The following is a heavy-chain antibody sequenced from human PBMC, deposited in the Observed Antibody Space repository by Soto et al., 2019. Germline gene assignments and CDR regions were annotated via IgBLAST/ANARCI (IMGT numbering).Heavy chain of an antibody. CDR3: AGVYYMSY. CDR1: GFTFSSHW. J-gene: IGHJ4*02. V-gene: IGHV3-7*04. CDR2: IRQDGGEK. D-gene: IGHD3-10*01. Sequence: GGSLRLSCAASGFTFSSHWMNWVRQAPGKGLEWVANIRQDGGEKYYVDSVKGRFTVSRDNAKNSLYLGMNSLRAEDTAVYFCAGVYYMSYWGQGTLVTVSS.